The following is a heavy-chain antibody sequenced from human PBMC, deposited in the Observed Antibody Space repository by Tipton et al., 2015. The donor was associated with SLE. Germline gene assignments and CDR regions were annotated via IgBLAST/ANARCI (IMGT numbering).Heavy chain of an antibody. J-gene: IGHJ2*01. Sequence: TLSLTCAVYGRSFIGSYWTWIRQPPGKGLEWIGDIDHSGVTHYNPSLKSRVTISRDTSGNHFSLNLNSVTAADTAVYYCARAEFSSNRYMYWHFDLWGLGTLVTVSS. V-gene: IGHV4-34*01. CDR1: GRSFIGSY. D-gene: IGHD6-13*01. CDR3: ARAEFSSNRYMYWHFDL. CDR2: IDHSGVT.